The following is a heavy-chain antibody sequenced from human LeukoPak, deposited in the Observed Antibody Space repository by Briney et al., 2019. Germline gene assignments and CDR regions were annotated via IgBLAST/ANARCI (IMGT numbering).Heavy chain of an antibody. CDR3: AKDVDGSGSYSFDY. CDR1: GFTFSNYA. CDR2: RSGSGGST. D-gene: IGHD1-26*01. Sequence: GGSLRLSCAPSGFTFSNYAMNWVRQTPGGGLEWVSARSGSGGSTYYADSVKGRFTTSRDNSKNTLYLEMNSLRAEDIAVYYCAKDVDGSGSYSFDYWGQGTLVTVSS. J-gene: IGHJ4*02. V-gene: IGHV3-23*01.